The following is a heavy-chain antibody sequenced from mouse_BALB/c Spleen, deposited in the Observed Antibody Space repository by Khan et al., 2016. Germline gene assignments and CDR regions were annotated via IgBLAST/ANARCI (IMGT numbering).Heavy chain of an antibody. J-gene: IGHJ2*01. CDR1: GYTFTDYS. V-gene: IGHV9-2-1*01. CDR2: INTETGEP. CDR3: SRGGWLLRFDC. D-gene: IGHD2-3*01. Sequence: QIQLVQSGPELKKPGETVKISCKASGYTFTDYSMHWVRQAPGKGLKWMGWINTETGEPTSADDFKGRFVFSLETSASTAFLQINNLKNEDTATXFCSRGGWLLRFDCWGGGTTLAVSA.